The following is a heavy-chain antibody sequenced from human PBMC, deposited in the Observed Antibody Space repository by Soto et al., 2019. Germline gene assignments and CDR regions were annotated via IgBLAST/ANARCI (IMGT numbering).Heavy chain of an antibody. CDR1: GFTFSPYD. CDR2: VNGNGGST. D-gene: IGHD5-18*01. V-gene: IGHV3-23*01. CDR3: RAYTYGQGVDY. Sequence: EVQLLESGGGLVQPGGSLRLSCVASGFTFSPYDMNWVRQAPGKGLEWVSVVNGNGGSTYYADSVKGRFTISRDDSKNTVYLQMNSLRAEDTAVYYCRAYTYGQGVDYWGQGTLVTVSS. J-gene: IGHJ4*02.